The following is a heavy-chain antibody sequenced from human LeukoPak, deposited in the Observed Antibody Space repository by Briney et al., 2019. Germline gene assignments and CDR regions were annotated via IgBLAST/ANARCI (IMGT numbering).Heavy chain of an antibody. CDR2: IYYSRST. V-gene: IGHV4-59*01. Sequence: SETLCLTCTVSGGSISSYYWSWIRQPPGKGLEWIGYIYYSRSTNYNPSLKSRVNISVETSKNQFSLKLSSVTAADTAVYYCARGTGGDVVRGADDAFDIWGQGTMVTVSS. J-gene: IGHJ3*02. CDR3: ARGTGGDVVRGADDAFDI. D-gene: IGHD3-10*01. CDR1: GGSISSYY.